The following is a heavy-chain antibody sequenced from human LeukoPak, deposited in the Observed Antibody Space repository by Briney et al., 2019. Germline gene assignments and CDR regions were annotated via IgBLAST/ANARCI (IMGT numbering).Heavy chain of an antibody. D-gene: IGHD3-10*01. V-gene: IGHV1-69*04. CDR2: IIPILGIA. CDR1: GGTFSRYA. Sequence: ASVKVSCKASGGTFSRYAISWVRQAPGQGLEWMGRIIPILGIANYAQKFQGRVTITADKSTSTAYMELSSLRSEDTAVYYCARAAYGSESSLGPPVDYWGQGTLATVSS. CDR3: ARAAYGSESSLGPPVDY. J-gene: IGHJ4*02.